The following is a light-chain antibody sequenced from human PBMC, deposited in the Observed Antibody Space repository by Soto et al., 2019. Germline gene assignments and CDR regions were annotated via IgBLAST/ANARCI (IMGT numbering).Light chain of an antibody. V-gene: IGKV1-27*01. CDR2: GAS. Sequence: DIQMTQSPSSLSASVGDRVTMTCRASQSVSKYLAWYQQKPGEVPKLLIYGASTLQSGVPSRFSGSGSGTDFTLTISSLQPEDVATYYCQKYNGAPPFTFGPGTKVDIK. J-gene: IGKJ3*01. CDR3: QKYNGAPPFT. CDR1: QSVSKY.